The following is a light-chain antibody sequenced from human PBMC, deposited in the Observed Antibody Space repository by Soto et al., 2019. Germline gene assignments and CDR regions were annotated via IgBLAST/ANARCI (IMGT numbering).Light chain of an antibody. CDR1: QSVSSN. CDR3: QQYDNWQLT. V-gene: IGKV3-15*01. Sequence: EIVMTQSPATLPVSPGERATLSCRASQSVSSNLAWYQQKPGQAPRFLIYGASTRATGIPARFSGSGSGTEFTLTISSLQSEDFAVYYCQQYDNWQLTYGGGTKVDIK. J-gene: IGKJ4*01. CDR2: GAS.